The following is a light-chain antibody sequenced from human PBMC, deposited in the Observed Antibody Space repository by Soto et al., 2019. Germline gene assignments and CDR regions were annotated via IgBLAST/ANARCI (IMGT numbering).Light chain of an antibody. J-gene: IGKJ1*01. CDR1: QSVFSNSNNKKY. CDR3: QKYYSTPWT. Sequence: DIVMTQSADSLAVSLGERATTNCKSSQSVFSNSNNKKYLAWYQQKPGQPPKMLIHWESIRESGVPARLSGSGSGTDLTLTINRLQAEDVAVYYCQKYYSTPWTCGQGTKVDIK. V-gene: IGKV4-1*01. CDR2: WES.